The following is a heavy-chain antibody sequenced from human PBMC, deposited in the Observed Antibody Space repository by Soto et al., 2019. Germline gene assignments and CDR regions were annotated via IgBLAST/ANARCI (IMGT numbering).Heavy chain of an antibody. V-gene: IGHV4-59*01. Sequence: QVQLQESGPGLVKPSETLSLTCAVYGGSISSYYWSWIRQPPGKGLEWIGYIYYSGSTNYNPSLKSRVTISVDTSKNQFSLKLNSVTAADTAVYYCARVGAVAGGLDYWGQETLVTVSS. CDR3: ARVGAVAGGLDY. D-gene: IGHD6-19*01. CDR1: GGSISSYY. CDR2: IYYSGST. J-gene: IGHJ4*02.